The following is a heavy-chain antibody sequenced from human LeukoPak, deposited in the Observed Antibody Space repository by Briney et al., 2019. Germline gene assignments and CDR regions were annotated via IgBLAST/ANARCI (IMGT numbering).Heavy chain of an antibody. J-gene: IGHJ4*02. D-gene: IGHD1-7*01. V-gene: IGHV3-30*03. CDR3: AREDDWNYEDY. CDR1: GFTFSSYS. CDR2: ISYDGSNK. Sequence: GGSLRLSCAASGFTFSSYSMNWVRQAPGKGLEWVAVISYDGSNKYYADSVKGRFTISRDNSKNSLYLQMNSLRAEDTAIYYCAREDDWNYEDYWGQGTLVTVSS.